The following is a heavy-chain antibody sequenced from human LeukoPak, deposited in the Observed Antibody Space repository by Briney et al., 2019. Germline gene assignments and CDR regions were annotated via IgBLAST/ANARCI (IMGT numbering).Heavy chain of an antibody. J-gene: IGHJ4*02. Sequence: ASVKVSCKASGYTFTGYYMHWVRQAPGQGLEWMGWINPNSGGTNYAQKFQGRVTMTRDTSISTAYMELSRLRSDDTAVYYCARDFPTVYYYDSSGYPDYWGQGTLVTVSS. CDR1: GYTFTGYY. CDR2: INPNSGGT. CDR3: ARDFPTVYYYDSSGYPDY. D-gene: IGHD3-22*01. V-gene: IGHV1-2*02.